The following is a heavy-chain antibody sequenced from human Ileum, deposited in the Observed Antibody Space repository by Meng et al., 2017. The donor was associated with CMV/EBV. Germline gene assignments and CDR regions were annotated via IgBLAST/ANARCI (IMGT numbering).Heavy chain of an antibody. CDR3: ARRSLSGTGGIHYFDY. J-gene: IGHJ4*02. CDR2: ISSSSSYI. D-gene: IGHD3-10*01. Sequence: GESLKISCAASGFTFSSYSMNWVRQAPGKGLEWVSSISSSSSYIYYADSVKGRFTISRDNSKNTLYLQMGSLRPEDMAVYYCARRSLSGTGGIHYFDYWGQGTLVTVSS. V-gene: IGHV3-21*01. CDR1: GFTFSSYS.